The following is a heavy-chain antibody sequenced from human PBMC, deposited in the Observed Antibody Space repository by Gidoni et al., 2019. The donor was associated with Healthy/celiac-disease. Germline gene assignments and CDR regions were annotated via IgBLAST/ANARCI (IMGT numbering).Heavy chain of an antibody. CDR2: ISYDGSNK. CDR1: GFTFTSYG. Sequence: QVQLVESGGGVVQPGWSLRLSCAASGFTFTSYGMHWVRQAPGQGLGWVAVISYDGSNKYYADSVKGRFTISRDNSKNTLYLQMNSLRAEDTAVYYCAKVYSSSWDVYYYYYMDVWGKGTTVTVSS. D-gene: IGHD6-13*01. CDR3: AKVYSSSWDVYYYYYMDV. J-gene: IGHJ6*03. V-gene: IGHV3-30*18.